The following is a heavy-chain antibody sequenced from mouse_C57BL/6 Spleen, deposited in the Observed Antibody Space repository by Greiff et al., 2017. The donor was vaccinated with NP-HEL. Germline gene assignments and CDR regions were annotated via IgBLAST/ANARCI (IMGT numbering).Heavy chain of an antibody. J-gene: IGHJ3*01. V-gene: IGHV1-55*01. CDR2: IYPGSDST. D-gene: IGHD2-4*01. CDR3: ARDDYDEAWFAY. Sequence: QVQLKQPGAELVKPGASVKMSCKASGYTFTSYWITWVKQRPGQGLEWIGDIYPGSDSTNYNEKFKSKATLTVDTSSSTAYMQLSSLTSEDSAVYYCARDDYDEAWFAYWGQGTLVTVSA. CDR1: GYTFTSYW.